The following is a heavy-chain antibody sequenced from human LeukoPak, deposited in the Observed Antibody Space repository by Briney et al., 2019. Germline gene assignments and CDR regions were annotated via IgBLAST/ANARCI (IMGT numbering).Heavy chain of an antibody. CDR3: AKYYYDSSGYYYVFGY. V-gene: IGHV3-48*02. D-gene: IGHD3-22*01. Sequence: VGSLTLSCAASGFTFSSYSMNWVRQAPGKGLEWVSYISSSSSITYYADSVKGRFTISRDNAKNSLYLQLNSLRDEDTAVYYCAKYYYDSSGYYYVFGYWGQGTLDTVSS. J-gene: IGHJ4*02. CDR2: ISSSSSIT. CDR1: GFTFSSYS.